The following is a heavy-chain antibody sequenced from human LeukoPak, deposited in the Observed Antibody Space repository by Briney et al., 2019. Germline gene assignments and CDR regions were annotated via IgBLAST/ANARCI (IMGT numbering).Heavy chain of an antibody. D-gene: IGHD3-22*01. CDR3: ARHFADYYDSLLMYYFDY. V-gene: IGHV5-51*01. Sequence: GESLKISCKGSGYSFTSYWIGWVRQMPGKGLEWMGTIYPGDSDTRYSPSFQGQVTISADKSISTAYLQWSSLKASDTATYYCARHFADYYDSLLMYYFDYWGQGTLVTVSS. CDR2: IYPGDSDT. CDR1: GYSFTSYW. J-gene: IGHJ4*02.